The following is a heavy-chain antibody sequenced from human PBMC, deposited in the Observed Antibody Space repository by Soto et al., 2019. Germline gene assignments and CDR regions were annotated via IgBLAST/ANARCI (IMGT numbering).Heavy chain of an antibody. J-gene: IGHJ5*02. CDR3: AKNGYEYSTSSPWFDP. Sequence: GGSLRLSCAASGFTFNNYAMNWVRQAPGKGLEWVSSISSSGDDTYYPDSVKGRFTISRDNSRNTLYLQMNSLRAEDTAIYYYAKNGYEYSTSSPWFDPWGQGTLVTVSS. V-gene: IGHV3-23*01. D-gene: IGHD6-6*01. CDR1: GFTFNNYA. CDR2: ISSSGDDT.